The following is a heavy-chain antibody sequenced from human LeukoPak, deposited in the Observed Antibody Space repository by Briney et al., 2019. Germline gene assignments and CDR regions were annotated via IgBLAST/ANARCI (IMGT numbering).Heavy chain of an antibody. V-gene: IGHV3-30*18. CDR2: ISYDGSNK. CDR1: GFTFSSYG. CDR3: AKGLGVDTAMALDY. Sequence: GGSLRLSCAASGFTFSSYGMHWVRQAPGKGLEWVAVISYDGSNKYYADSVKGRFTISRDNSKNTLYLQMNSLRAEDTAVYYCAKGLGVDTAMALDYWGQGTLVTVSS. J-gene: IGHJ4*02. D-gene: IGHD5-18*01.